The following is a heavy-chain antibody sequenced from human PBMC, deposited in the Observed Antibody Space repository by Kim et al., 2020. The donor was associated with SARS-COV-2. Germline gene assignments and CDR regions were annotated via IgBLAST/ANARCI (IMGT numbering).Heavy chain of an antibody. CDR3: AKGRGHHNGGWCFDY. V-gene: IGHV3-23*01. CDR2: ISGGGGGT. CDR1: GFTFSDYG. D-gene: IGHD6-19*01. J-gene: IGHJ4*02. Sequence: GGSLRLSCAASGFTFSDYGMTWVRQAPGKGLEWVSVISGGGGGTYYADSVKGRFTISRDNSKNTLYLQVNSLRAEDTAVYYCAKGRGHHNGGWCFDYWGQGTLVTVSS.